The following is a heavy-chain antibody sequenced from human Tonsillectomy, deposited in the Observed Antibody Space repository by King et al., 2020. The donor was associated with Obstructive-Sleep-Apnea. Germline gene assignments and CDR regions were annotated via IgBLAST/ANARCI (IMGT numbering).Heavy chain of an antibody. J-gene: IGHJ4*02. Sequence: QLVQSGAEVKKPGASVKVSCKASGYTFSNYDINWVRQATGQGLEWMGWMNPNSGNTVYAQKFQGRVTMTRKTSITTAYMELSSLRSEDTAAYFCARRRGAGGSDYWGQGSLVTVSS. CDR2: MNPNSGNT. V-gene: IGHV1-8*01. CDR1: GYTFSNYD. D-gene: IGHD2-15*01. CDR3: ARRRGAGGSDY.